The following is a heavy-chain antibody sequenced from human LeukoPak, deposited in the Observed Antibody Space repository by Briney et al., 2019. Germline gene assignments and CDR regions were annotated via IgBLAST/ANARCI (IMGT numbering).Heavy chain of an antibody. CDR2: ISYSGRT. Sequence: TASETLSLTCTVSGGSITSSYWNWIRQPPGKGLEWIGHISYSGRTNYNPSLSSRVSISMDTSKTYFSLKLTFVTAADTGLYYCARGGHRGMIGTPGMDVWGPGTTVTVSS. V-gene: IGHV4-59*01. CDR1: GGSITSSY. J-gene: IGHJ6*02. D-gene: IGHD3-22*01. CDR3: ARGGHRGMIGTPGMDV.